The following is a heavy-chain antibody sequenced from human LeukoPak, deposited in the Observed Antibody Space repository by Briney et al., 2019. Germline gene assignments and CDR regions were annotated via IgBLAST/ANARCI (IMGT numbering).Heavy chain of an antibody. Sequence: ASVKVSCKASGGTFSSYAISWVRQAPGQGLGWMGGIIPIFGTANYAQKFQGRVTITADKSTSTAYMELSSLRSEDTAVYYCARPLTMWVSPSDYWGQGTLVTVSS. V-gene: IGHV1-69*06. CDR2: IIPIFGTA. D-gene: IGHD4/OR15-4a*01. J-gene: IGHJ4*02. CDR3: ARPLTMWVSPSDY. CDR1: GGTFSSYA.